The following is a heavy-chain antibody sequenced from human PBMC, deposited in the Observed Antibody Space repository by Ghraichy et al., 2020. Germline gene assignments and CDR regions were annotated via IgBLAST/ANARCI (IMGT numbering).Heavy chain of an antibody. D-gene: IGHD3-22*01. J-gene: IGHJ4*02. V-gene: IGHV3-15*01. CDR2: IKSKTDGGTT. CDR3: TTRSYYYDSSGSQY. CDR1: GFTFSNAW. Sequence: GGSLRLSCAASGFTFSNAWMSWVRQAPGKGLEWVGRIKSKTDGGTTDYAAPVKGRFTISRDDSKNTLYLQMNSLKTEDTAVYYCTTRSYYYDSSGSQYWGQGTLVTVSS.